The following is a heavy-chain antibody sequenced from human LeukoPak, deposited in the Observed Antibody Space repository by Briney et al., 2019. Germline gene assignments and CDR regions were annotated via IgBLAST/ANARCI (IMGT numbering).Heavy chain of an antibody. CDR3: ARDGRPEDDTLFDY. D-gene: IGHD3-22*01. CDR1: GGSISSGDYY. Sequence: SQTLSLTCTVSGGSISSGDYYWSWIRQPPGKGLEWIGYIYYSGSTYYNPSLKSRVTISVDTSKNQFSLKLSSVTAADTAVYYCARDGRPEDDTLFDYWGQGTLVTVPS. J-gene: IGHJ4*02. V-gene: IGHV4-30-4*08. CDR2: IYYSGST.